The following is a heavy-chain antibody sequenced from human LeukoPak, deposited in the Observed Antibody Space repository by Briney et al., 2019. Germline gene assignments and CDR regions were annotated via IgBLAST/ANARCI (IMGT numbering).Heavy chain of an antibody. V-gene: IGHV1-69*04. CDR2: IIPILGIA. Sequence: SVKVSCKASGGTFSSYAISWVRQAPGQGLEWMGRIIPILGIANYAQKFQGRVTITADKSTSTAYMELSRLRSDDTAVYYCARDLGYYDRLDQFDCWGQGTLVTVFS. D-gene: IGHD3-22*01. CDR3: ARDLGYYDRLDQFDC. J-gene: IGHJ4*02. CDR1: GGTFSSYA.